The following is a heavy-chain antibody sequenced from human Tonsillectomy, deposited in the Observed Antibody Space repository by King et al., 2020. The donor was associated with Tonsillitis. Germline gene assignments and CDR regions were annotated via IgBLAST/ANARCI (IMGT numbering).Heavy chain of an antibody. CDR1: GGSFSGYY. D-gene: IGHD3-10*01. J-gene: IGHJ4*02. Sequence: VQLQQWGAGLLKPSETLSLTCAVYGGSFSGYYWSWIRQPPGKGLEWIGEINHSGSTNYNPSLKSRVTISVDTSKNQFSLKLSSVTAADTAVYYCARSRGLSIAMVRGVHSDYWGQGTLVTVSS. CDR3: ARSRGLSIAMVRGVHSDY. CDR2: INHSGST. V-gene: IGHV4-34*01.